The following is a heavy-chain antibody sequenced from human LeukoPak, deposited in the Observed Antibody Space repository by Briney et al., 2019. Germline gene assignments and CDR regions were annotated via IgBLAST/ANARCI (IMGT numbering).Heavy chain of an antibody. CDR1: GFTFSSYG. D-gene: IGHD3-10*01. J-gene: IGHJ6*03. CDR2: IGYDGNNK. V-gene: IGHV3-30*02. Sequence: GGSLRLSCAASGFTFSSYGMHWVRQAPGKGLEWVAFIGYDGNNKYYPDSVKGRFTISRDISKNTLYLQMNSLRAEDTAVYYCARGRYYGSGSSFGYYYYMDVWGKGTTVTVSS. CDR3: ARGRYYGSGSSFGYYYYMDV.